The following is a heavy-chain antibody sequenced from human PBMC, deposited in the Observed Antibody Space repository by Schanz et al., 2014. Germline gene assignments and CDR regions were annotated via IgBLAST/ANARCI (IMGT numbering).Heavy chain of an antibody. Sequence: EVQLLEPGGGLAQPGGSLRLSCAASGFTFSSYAMSWVRQAPGKGLEWVSDIRGSGGSTYYADSVKGRFTISRDNSKNTLYLQMNSLRAEDTAVYYCAKSQGSSFDSWGRGTLVTVSS. V-gene: IGHV3-23*01. J-gene: IGHJ4*02. CDR2: IRGSGGST. CDR3: AKSQGSSFDS. CDR1: GFTFSSYA. D-gene: IGHD6-13*01.